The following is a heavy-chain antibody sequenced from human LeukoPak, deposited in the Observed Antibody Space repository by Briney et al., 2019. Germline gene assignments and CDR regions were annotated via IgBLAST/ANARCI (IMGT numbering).Heavy chain of an antibody. CDR3: ASREAAIGAFDI. CDR1: GGSISIGGYS. J-gene: IGHJ3*02. V-gene: IGHV4-30-2*01. D-gene: IGHD2-2*01. Sequence: SQTLSLTCAVSGGSISIGGYSWSWIRQPPGKGLEWIGYIYHSGSTYYNPSLKSRVTISVDRSKNQFSLKLSSVTAADTAVYYCASREAAIGAFDIWGQGTMVTVSS. CDR2: IYHSGST.